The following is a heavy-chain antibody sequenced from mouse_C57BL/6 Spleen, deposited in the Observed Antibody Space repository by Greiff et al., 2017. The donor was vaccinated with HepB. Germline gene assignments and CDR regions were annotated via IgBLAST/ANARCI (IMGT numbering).Heavy chain of an antibody. J-gene: IGHJ4*01. CDR1: GYTFTSYW. Sequence: VQLQQSGAELVKPGASVKMSCKASGYTFTSYWITWVKQRPGQGLEWIGDIYPGSGSTNYNEKFKSKATLTVDTSSSTAYMQLSSLTSEDSAVYYCARAEGYYNAMDYWGQGTSVTVSS. CDR3: ARAEGYYNAMDY. CDR2: IYPGSGST. D-gene: IGHD2-2*01. V-gene: IGHV1-55*01.